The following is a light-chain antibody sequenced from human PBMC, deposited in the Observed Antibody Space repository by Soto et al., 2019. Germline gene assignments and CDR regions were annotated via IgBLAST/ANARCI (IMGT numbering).Light chain of an antibody. CDR3: SSYTSSNTLEV. CDR1: SSDVGGSNY. Sequence: QSALIQPASVSGSPGQSITISCTGTSSDVGGSNYVSWYQHHPHRAPKLLIYEVSYRPSGVFNRFSGSKSDNTASLTISGLQAEDEADYYCSSYTSSNTLEVFGIGTKVTVL. J-gene: IGLJ1*01. V-gene: IGLV2-14*01. CDR2: EVS.